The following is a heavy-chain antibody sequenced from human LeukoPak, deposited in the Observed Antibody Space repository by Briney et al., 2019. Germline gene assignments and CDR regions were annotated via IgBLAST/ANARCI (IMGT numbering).Heavy chain of an antibody. CDR2: IYSGGST. CDR1: GFTVSSNY. Sequence: GGSLRLSCAASGFTVSSNYMSWVRQAPGKGLEWVSVIYSGGSTYYADSVKGRFTISRDNSKNTLYLQMNSLRPEDTAVYYCARDEPSPDSTDLDYWGQGTLVTVSS. J-gene: IGHJ4*02. CDR3: ARDEPSPDSTDLDY. D-gene: IGHD2/OR15-2a*01. V-gene: IGHV3-53*01.